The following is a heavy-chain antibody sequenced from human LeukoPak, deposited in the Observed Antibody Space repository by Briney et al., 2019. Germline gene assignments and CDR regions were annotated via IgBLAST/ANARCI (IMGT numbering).Heavy chain of an antibody. D-gene: IGHD2-2*01. CDR2: INPSGGST. Sequence: ASVKVSCEASGYTFTSYYMHWVRQAPGQGLEWMGIINPSGGSTSYAQKFQGRVTMTRDTSTSTVYMELSSLRSEDTAVYYCARALGDCSSTSCYARWGQGTLVTVSS. CDR3: ARALGDCSSTSCYAR. V-gene: IGHV1-46*01. J-gene: IGHJ4*02. CDR1: GYTFTSYY.